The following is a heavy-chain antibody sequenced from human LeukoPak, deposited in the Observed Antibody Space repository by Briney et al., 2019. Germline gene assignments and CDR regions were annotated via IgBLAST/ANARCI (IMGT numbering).Heavy chain of an antibody. V-gene: IGHV1-69*05. CDR1: GGTFRCYA. Sequence: GSSVKVSCKASGGTFRCYAISWVRQAPGQGLEWMGGIIPIFGTANYAQKFQGRVTITTDESTSTAYMELSSLRSEDTAVYYCARTDNWNMPFDYWGQGTLVTVSS. CDR2: IIPIFGTA. J-gene: IGHJ4*02. CDR3: ARTDNWNMPFDY. D-gene: IGHD1/OR15-1a*01.